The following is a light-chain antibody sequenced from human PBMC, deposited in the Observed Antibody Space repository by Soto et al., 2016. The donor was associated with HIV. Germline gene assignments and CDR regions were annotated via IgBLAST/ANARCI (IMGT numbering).Light chain of an antibody. Sequence: DIQMTQSPSSLSASVGDRVTITCRASQSISTYLNWYHQKPGKAPKLLIYGASSLQSGVPSRFSGSGSGTDFTLTISCLQSEDFATYYCQQYYSYPYTFGQGTKLEIK. CDR2: GAS. J-gene: IGKJ2*01. CDR3: QQYYSYPYT. CDR1: QSISTY. V-gene: IGKV1-39*01.